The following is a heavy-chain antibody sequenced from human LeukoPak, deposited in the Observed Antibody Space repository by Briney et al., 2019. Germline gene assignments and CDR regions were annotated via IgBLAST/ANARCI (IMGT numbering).Heavy chain of an antibody. D-gene: IGHD4-23*01. CDR3: ARDPDYGRNSHAFDI. CDR2: ISYDGSNK. CDR1: GFTFSSYA. Sequence: GGSLRLSCAASGFTFSSYAMHWVRQAPGKGLEWVAVISYDGSNKYYADSVKGRFTISRDNSKNTLYLQMNSLRAEDTAVYYCARDPDYGRNSHAFDIWGQGTMVTVSS. J-gene: IGHJ3*02. V-gene: IGHV3-30-3*01.